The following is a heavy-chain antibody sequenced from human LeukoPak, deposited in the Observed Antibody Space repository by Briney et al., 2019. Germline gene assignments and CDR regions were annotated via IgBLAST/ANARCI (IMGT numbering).Heavy chain of an antibody. CDR3: ARDARVYEFDY. J-gene: IGHJ4*02. D-gene: IGHD2-8*01. CDR1: GFTFSSYS. CDR2: ISSSSSYI. Sequence: PGGSLRLSCAASGFTFSSYSMTWVRQAPGKGLEWVSSISSSSSYIYYADSVKGRFTISRDNAKNSLYLQMNSLRAEDTAVYYCARDARVYEFDYWGQGTLVTVSS. V-gene: IGHV3-21*01.